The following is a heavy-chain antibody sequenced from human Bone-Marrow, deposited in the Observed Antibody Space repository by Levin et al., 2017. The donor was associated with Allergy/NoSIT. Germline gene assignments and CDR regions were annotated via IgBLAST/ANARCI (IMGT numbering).Heavy chain of an antibody. J-gene: IGHJ2*01. CDR3: ARDNRISSGWYGWYFDL. CDR2: ISGSSSHI. V-gene: IGHV3-21*01. CDR1: GFTFSGYS. Sequence: SCAASGFTFSGYSMNWVRQAPGKGLEWVASISGSSSHIYYADSVKGRFTISRDNAKNSLFLQMNSLRTEDTAVFYCARDNRISSGWYGWYFDLWGRGTLVTVSS. D-gene: IGHD6-19*01.